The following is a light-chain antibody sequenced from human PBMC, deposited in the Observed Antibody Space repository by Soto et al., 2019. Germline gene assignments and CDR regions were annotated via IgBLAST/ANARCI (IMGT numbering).Light chain of an antibody. CDR2: GAF. CDR1: PSVTNY. CDR3: QQRNNWPPVT. Sequence: EIVLTQSPATLSLSPGERATLSCRASPSVTNYLAWYQQKPGQAPRLVIYGAFNRATGIPARFSGSGSGTDFTLTISSLEPEDFAVYYCQQRNNWPPVTFGQGTRLEIK. J-gene: IGKJ5*01. V-gene: IGKV3-11*01.